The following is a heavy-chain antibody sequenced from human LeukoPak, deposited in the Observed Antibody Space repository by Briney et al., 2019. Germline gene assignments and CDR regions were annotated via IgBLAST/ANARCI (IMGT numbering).Heavy chain of an antibody. J-gene: IGHJ4*02. D-gene: IGHD2-2*01. CDR3: ATQWRYCSSTSCYGRGYNLVY. V-gene: IGHV1-69*13. CDR2: IIPIFGTA. Sequence: SVKVSCKASGGTFSSYAISWVRQAPGQGLEWMGGIIPIFGTANYAQKFQGRVTITADESTSTAYMELSSLRSEDTAVYYCATQWRYCSSTSCYGRGYNLVYWGQGTLVTVSS. CDR1: GGTFSSYA.